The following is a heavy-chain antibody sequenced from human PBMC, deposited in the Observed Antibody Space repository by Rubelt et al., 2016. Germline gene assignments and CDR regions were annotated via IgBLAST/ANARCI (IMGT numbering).Heavy chain of an antibody. D-gene: IGHD2-15*01. CDR1: GFSFSMYW. V-gene: IGHV3-74*01. CDR2: IEGDGSIT. CDR3: ARGGYCSEGTCYNWFDP. Sequence: GSLRLSCAASGFSFSMYWMHWVRQVPGKGLVWVSHIEGDGSITNYADSVKGRFTISRDNAKNTLYLQLNSLRAEDKAVYYCARGGYCSEGTCYNWFDPWGQGTLVTVSS. J-gene: IGHJ5*02.